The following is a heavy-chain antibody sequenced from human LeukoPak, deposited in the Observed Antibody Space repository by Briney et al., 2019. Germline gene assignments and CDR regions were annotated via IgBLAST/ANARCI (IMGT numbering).Heavy chain of an antibody. V-gene: IGHV4-59*01. J-gene: IGHJ4*02. CDR1: GASFSNDY. D-gene: IGHD3-3*01. Sequence: PSETLSLTCTVSGASFSNDYWSWVRQAPGKGLEWIGYIYHNGRTNYSPSLKSRITMSIDTSQNQLSLKLTSVTAADTAVYYCARASEGIGYFDTWGRGSLVTVSS. CDR2: IYHNGRT. CDR3: ARASEGIGYFDT.